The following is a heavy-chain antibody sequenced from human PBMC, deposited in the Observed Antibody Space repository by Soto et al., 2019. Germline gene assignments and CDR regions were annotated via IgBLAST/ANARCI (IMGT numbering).Heavy chain of an antibody. J-gene: IGHJ6*02. CDR3: ASDNGVGESDV. Sequence: QVQLVKSGAEVKKPGASVKVSCKASGYSFTSYGISWVRQAPGQGLEWMGWISAYNGNTNYAQKLQGRVTMTTYTAASTAYMELWSLGADDMAVYYRASDNGVGESDVWGQGTTGTVSS. D-gene: IGHD3-10*01. V-gene: IGHV1-18*03. CDR2: ISAYNGNT. CDR1: GYSFTSYG.